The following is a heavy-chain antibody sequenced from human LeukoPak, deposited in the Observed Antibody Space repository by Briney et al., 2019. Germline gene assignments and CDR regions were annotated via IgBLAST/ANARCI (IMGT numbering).Heavy chain of an antibody. CDR1: GFTFSSYW. CDR3: ARERNMVRGVIPQL. V-gene: IGHV3-74*01. D-gene: IGHD3-10*01. CDR2: INSDGSST. J-gene: IGHJ4*02. Sequence: GGSLRLSCAASGFTFSSYWMHWVRQAPGKGLVWVSRINSDGSSTSYADSVKGRFTTSRDNAKNTLYLQMNSLRAEDTAAYYCARERNMVRGVIPQLWGQGTLVTVSS.